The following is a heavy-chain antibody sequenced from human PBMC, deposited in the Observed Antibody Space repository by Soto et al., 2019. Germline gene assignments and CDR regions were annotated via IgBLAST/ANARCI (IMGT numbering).Heavy chain of an antibody. D-gene: IGHD3-9*01. CDR3: ARQYYDILTGYPYYFDY. V-gene: IGHV4-59*08. CDR2: IYYSGST. Sequence: QVQLKESGPGLVKPSETLSLTCTVSGGSISSYYWSWIRQPPGKGLEWIGYIYYSGSTNYNPSLTSRFTMAVDTSKNQFSLKLSSVTAADTALYYCARQYYDILTGYPYYFDYWGQGTLVTVSS. J-gene: IGHJ4*02. CDR1: GGSISSYY.